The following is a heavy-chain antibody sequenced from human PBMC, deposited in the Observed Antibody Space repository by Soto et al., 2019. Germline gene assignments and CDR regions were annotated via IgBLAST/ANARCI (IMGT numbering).Heavy chain of an antibody. CDR1: GGTFSSYT. CDR3: ARVRYGELPID. V-gene: IGHV1-69*02. J-gene: IGHJ4*02. CDR2: ILPILGIA. Sequence: QVQLVQSGAEVKKPGSSVKVSCKASGGTFSSYTISWVRQAPGQGLAWMGRILPILGIANYAQKFQGRVTXTAXKPTSTAYRELGSLRSEDTAVYYCARVRYGELPIDWGQGTLVTVSS. D-gene: IGHD4-17*01.